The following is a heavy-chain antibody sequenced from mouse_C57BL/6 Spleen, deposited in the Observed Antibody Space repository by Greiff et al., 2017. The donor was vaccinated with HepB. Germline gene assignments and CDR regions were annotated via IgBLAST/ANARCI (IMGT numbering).Heavy chain of an antibody. CDR3: ARAYYSSLYFDY. V-gene: IGHV1-82*01. CDR2: IYPGDGDT. CDR1: GYAFSSSW. D-gene: IGHD2-12*01. J-gene: IGHJ2*01. Sequence: QVQLKESGPELVKPGASVKISCKASGYAFSSSWMNWVKQRPGKGLEWIGRIYPGDGDTNYNGKFKGKATLTADKSSSTAYMQLSSLTSEDSAVYFCARAYYSSLYFDYWGQGTTLTVSS.